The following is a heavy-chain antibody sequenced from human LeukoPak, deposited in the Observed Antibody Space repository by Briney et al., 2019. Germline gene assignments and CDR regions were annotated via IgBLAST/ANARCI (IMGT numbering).Heavy chain of an antibody. CDR3: ARDLEAANTYYFDY. Sequence: PGGSLRLSCAASGFTVSSSYMSWVRQAPGKGLEWVSIISSAGTTYYADSVKGRFTISRDSSKNTVYLQVNSLRDEDTAVYYCARDLEAANTYYFDYWAREPWSPSPQ. CDR1: GFTVSSSY. CDR2: ISSAGTT. V-gene: IGHV3-66*01. J-gene: IGHJ4*02. D-gene: IGHD6-13*01.